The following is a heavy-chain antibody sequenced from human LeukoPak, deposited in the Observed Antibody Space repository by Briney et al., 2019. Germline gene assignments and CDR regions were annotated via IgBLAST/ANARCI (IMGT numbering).Heavy chain of an antibody. CDR1: GYTFTGYY. Sequence: ASVKVSCKASGYTFTGYYMHWVRQAPGQGLKWMGWINPNSGGTNYAQKFQGRVTMTRDTSISTAYMELSRLRSDDTAVYYCARAPYSSSWYYYYMDVWGKGTTVTVSS. V-gene: IGHV1-2*02. CDR2: INPNSGGT. D-gene: IGHD6-13*01. CDR3: ARAPYSSSWYYYYMDV. J-gene: IGHJ6*03.